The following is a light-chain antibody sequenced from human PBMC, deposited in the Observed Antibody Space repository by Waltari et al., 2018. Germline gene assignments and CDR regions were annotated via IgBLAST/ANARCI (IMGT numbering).Light chain of an antibody. CDR3: QQYDNWPLT. CDR2: GAS. J-gene: IGKJ4*01. Sequence: EILMTQSPATLSVSPGERATLSCRASQSVRTNLAWYQQKPGQSPRLLIDGASARATGIPARFSGSGSGTEFTLTISSLQSEDFAVYSCQQYDNWPLTFGGGTKVQIK. V-gene: IGKV3-15*01. CDR1: QSVRTN.